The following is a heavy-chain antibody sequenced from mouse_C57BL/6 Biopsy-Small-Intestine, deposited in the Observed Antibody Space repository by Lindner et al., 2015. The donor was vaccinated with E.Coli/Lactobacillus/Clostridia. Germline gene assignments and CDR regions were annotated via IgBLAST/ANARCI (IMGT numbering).Heavy chain of an antibody. CDR2: IFSGSVNS. CDR1: GYIFTGHW. Sequence: VQLRESGAELMKPGASVKFSCKATGYIFTGHWIEWVRQRPGHGLEWIGEIFSGSVNSHYNEKFKGRATFTADSSSNTVYMQLNSLTTEDSAIYYCAREDTTTFDYWGQGTTLTVSS. D-gene: IGHD1-1*01. CDR3: AREDTTTFDY. J-gene: IGHJ2*01. V-gene: IGHV1-9*01.